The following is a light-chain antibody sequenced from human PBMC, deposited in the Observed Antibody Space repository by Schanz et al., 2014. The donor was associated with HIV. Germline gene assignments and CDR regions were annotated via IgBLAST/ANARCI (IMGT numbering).Light chain of an antibody. CDR1: NSDIGTYNY. J-gene: IGLJ1*01. V-gene: IGLV2-14*01. CDR2: DVS. Sequence: QSALTQPASVSGSLGQAITISCTGTNSDIGTYNYVSWYQQHPGKAPQLMIYDVSVRPSGISNRFSGSKSGNTASLTIYDLQREDEADYYCSSLSTSGAPLFGTGTKLTVL. CDR3: SSLSTSGAPL.